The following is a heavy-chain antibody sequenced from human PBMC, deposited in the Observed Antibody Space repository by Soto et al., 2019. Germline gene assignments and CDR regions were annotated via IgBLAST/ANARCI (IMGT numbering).Heavy chain of an antibody. CDR2: IGGNGVTT. J-gene: IGHJ4*02. D-gene: IGHD2-15*01. V-gene: IGHV3-23*01. CDR1: GFSIGSSA. Sequence: EVQLLESGGGLVQPGGSLRLSCAASGFSIGSSAWSWVRQAPGKGLDWVSTIGGNGVTTFYADYVKGRFTMSRDISRKTVFLQMSSLRAEDTALYYCAKSSRYCSGGGCFYYFDYWGQGTLVTVSS. CDR3: AKSSRYCSGGGCFYYFDY.